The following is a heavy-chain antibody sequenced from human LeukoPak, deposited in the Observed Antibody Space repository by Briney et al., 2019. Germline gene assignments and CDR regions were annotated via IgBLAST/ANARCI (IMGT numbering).Heavy chain of an antibody. CDR1: GFTFSSYS. CDR3: ARAAIFGWFDP. V-gene: IGHV3-21*01. J-gene: IGHJ5*02. Sequence: GGSLRLSCAASGFTFSSYSMNWVRQVPGKGLEWVAFISSSSSYIYYADSVQGRFTISRDNAKNSLYLQMNSLRAEDTAVYYCARAAIFGWFDPWGQGTLVTVSS. D-gene: IGHD3-9*01. CDR2: ISSSSSYI.